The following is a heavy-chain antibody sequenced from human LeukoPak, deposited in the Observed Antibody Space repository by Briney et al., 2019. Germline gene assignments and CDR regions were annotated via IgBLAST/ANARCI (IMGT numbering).Heavy chain of an antibody. V-gene: IGHV1-2*02. CDR1: GYTFTVSY. D-gene: IGHD3-22*01. CDR2: INPNSGGT. Sequence: ASVKVSCKASGYTFTVSYIHWVRQAPGQGLEWMGWINPNSGGTNYAQKFQGRVTMTRDTSISTAYMELTSVKPDDTAVYYCARRPMYYYESTSFDYWGQGTLVTVSS. CDR3: ARRPMYYYESTSFDY. J-gene: IGHJ4*02.